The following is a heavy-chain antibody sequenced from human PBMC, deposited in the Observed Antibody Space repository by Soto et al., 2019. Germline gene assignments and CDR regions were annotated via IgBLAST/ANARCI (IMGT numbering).Heavy chain of an antibody. D-gene: IGHD2-15*01. Sequence: QVQLVQSGAEVKTPGASVKVSCRASGYSFRTHGISWVRQAPGQGLEWMGWISTYDDKTNFPQKFQGRITMTTDTSTSTAYMELRRLRSADTAVYFCARDLRYCNSSGCFRNWFDPWGQGTLVTVSS. CDR1: GYSFRTHG. CDR3: ARDLRYCNSSGCFRNWFDP. V-gene: IGHV1-18*01. J-gene: IGHJ5*02. CDR2: ISTYDDKT.